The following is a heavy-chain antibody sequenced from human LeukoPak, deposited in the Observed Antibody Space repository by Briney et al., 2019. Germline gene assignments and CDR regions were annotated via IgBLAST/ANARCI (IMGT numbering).Heavy chain of an antibody. CDR3: ARDGDSSGYYDWYFDL. J-gene: IGHJ2*01. CDR1: GDSINNDY. CDR2: IYDGST. Sequence: SETLSLTCTVSGDSINNDYWTWIRQPPGKGLEWIGYIYDGSTNYSPSLESRVTISADTSKNQFSLKMTSVTAADTAVYYCARDGDSSGYYDWYFDLWGRGTLVTVSS. D-gene: IGHD3-22*01. V-gene: IGHV4-59*01.